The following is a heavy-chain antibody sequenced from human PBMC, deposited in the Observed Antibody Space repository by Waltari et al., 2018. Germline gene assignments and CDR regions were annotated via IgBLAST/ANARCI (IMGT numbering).Heavy chain of an antibody. CDR3: ARPGRVGDGSLMGLDY. J-gene: IGHJ4*02. Sequence: QLQLQESGPGLVKPSETLSLTCSVSGGSISSTSYYWGWIRQPPGKGLAWIGSFSYNVTTHSVPSLKIRITISVDTSKNQFSLQLRSVTAADTATYYCARPGRVGDGSLMGLDYWGQGTLVAVSS. D-gene: IGHD2-21*01. V-gene: IGHV4-39*01. CDR2: FSYNVTT. CDR1: GGSISSTSYY.